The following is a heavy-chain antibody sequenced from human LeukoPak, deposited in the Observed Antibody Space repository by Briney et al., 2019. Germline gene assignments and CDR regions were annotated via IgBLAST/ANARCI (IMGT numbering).Heavy chain of an antibody. D-gene: IGHD3-3*01. J-gene: IGHJ2*01. V-gene: IGHV4-34*01. CDR1: GGSFSGYY. CDR3: ARVRFRYFDL. CDR2: INHSGST. Sequence: SETLSLTCAVYGGSFSGYYWSWIRQPPGKGLEWIGEINHSGSTNYNPSLKSRVTISVDTSKNQLSLKLSSVTAADTAVYYCARVRFRYFDLWGRGTLVTVSS.